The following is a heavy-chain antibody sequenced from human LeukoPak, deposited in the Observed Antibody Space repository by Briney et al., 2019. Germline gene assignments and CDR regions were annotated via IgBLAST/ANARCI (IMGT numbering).Heavy chain of an antibody. D-gene: IGHD5-24*01. Sequence: SETLSLTCTVSGGSMDRLPWNWIRQPAGKGLEWIGRIYTYGTSSYNPSLKSRVSMSVDTSKNQFSLKVNSVTAADTAVYYRAKSYIGKDGYSYFEYWGQGIPVTVSS. CDR1: GGSMDRLP. CDR2: IYTYGTS. J-gene: IGHJ4*02. V-gene: IGHV4-4*07. CDR3: AKSYIGKDGYSYFEY.